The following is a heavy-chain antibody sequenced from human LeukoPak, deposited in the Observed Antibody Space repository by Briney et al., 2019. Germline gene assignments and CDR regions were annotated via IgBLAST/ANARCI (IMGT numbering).Heavy chain of an antibody. CDR3: ARASIGDNVDY. V-gene: IGHV3-7*04. Sequence: PGGSLRLSRAASGFTFSSSWMNWVRQAPGKGLEWVANINQDGSGKYYVDSVKGRFTISRDNAKNSLYLQMNSLRAEDTAVYYCARASIGDNVDYWGQGTLVTVSS. J-gene: IGHJ4*02. CDR1: GFTFSSSW. D-gene: IGHD2-21*01. CDR2: INQDGSGK.